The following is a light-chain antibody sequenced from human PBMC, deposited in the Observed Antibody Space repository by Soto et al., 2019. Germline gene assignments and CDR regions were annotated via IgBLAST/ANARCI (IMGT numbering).Light chain of an antibody. Sequence: DVVLTQTPLSSPVALGQPASISCRSSQSLVYSDGHTYLSWLQLRPGQPPRLLIYRVSNRFSGVPDRFSRSGAGTDFTLKISRVEAEDVGIYYCIQLSHLPRTFGQGTKVEIK. CDR3: IQLSHLPRT. CDR1: QSLVYSDGHTY. CDR2: RVS. V-gene: IGKV2-24*01. J-gene: IGKJ1*01.